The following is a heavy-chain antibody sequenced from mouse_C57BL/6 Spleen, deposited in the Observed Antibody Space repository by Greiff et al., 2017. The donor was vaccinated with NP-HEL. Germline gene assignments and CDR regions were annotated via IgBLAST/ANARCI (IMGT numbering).Heavy chain of an antibody. V-gene: IGHV1-18*01. CDR2: INPNNGGT. J-gene: IGHJ3*01. CDR1: GYTFTDYN. D-gene: IGHD2-4*01. CDR3: ARKDDYDEVWFAY. Sequence: VQLKESGPELVKPGASVKIPCKASGYTFTDYNMDWVKQSHGKSLEWIGDINPNNGGTIYNQKFKGKATLTVDKSSSTAYMELRSLTSEDTAVYYCARKDDYDEVWFAYWGQGTLVTVSA.